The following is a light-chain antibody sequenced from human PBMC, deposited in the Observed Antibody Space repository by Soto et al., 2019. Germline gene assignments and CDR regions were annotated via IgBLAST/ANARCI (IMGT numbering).Light chain of an antibody. J-gene: IGKJ4*01. CDR2: ATS. V-gene: IGKV3-15*01. CDR1: QSVGNN. CDR3: QQYGDWPLT. Sequence: EIVVTQSPATLSVSPGERATLSCRASQSVGNNLAWYQQNPGQAPRLLIFATSTRATGVPARFSGSGSGRESTLLFTSLQSEDFAVYYCQQYGDWPLTFGGGAKVEIE.